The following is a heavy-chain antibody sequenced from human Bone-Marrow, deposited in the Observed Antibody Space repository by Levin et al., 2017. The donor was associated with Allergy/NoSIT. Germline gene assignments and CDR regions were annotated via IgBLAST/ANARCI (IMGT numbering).Heavy chain of an antibody. CDR3: ARNRSSSWMGRDYYYGMDG. CDR2: IYYSGST. D-gene: IGHD6-13*01. Sequence: SQTLSLTCTVSGGSISSSSYYWGWIRQPPGKGLEWIGSIYYSGSTYYNPSLKSRVTISVDTSKNQFSLKLSSVTAADTAVYYCARNRSSSWMGRDYYYGMDGWGQGTTVTVSS. CDR1: GGSISSSSYY. J-gene: IGHJ6*02. V-gene: IGHV4-39*01.